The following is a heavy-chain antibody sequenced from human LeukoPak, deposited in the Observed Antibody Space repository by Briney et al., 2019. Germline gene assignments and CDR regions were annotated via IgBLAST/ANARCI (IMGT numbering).Heavy chain of an antibody. D-gene: IGHD6-13*01. CDR2: ISSSGI. CDR1: GFTFSSYE. J-gene: IGHJ4*02. V-gene: IGHV3-48*03. CDR3: ARSWSYTPFFDY. Sequence: GGSLRLSCAASGFTFSSYEMNWVRQAPGKGLEWVSYISSSGIYYAYSVKGRFTISRDNAKNSLYLQMNSLRAEDTAVYYCARSWSYTPFFDYWGQGTLVTVSS.